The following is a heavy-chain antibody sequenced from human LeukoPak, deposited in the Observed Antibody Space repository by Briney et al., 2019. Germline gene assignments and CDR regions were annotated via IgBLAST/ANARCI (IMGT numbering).Heavy chain of an antibody. J-gene: IGHJ6*03. CDR1: GYTFTGYY. CDR3: ARVSPAMAYYYYYYTDV. D-gene: IGHD5-18*01. Sequence: ASVKVSCKASGYTFTGYYMHWVRQATGQGLEWMGWMNPNSGNTGYAQKFQGRVTITRNTSISTAYMELSSLRSEDTAVYYCARVSPAMAYYYYYYTDVWGKGTTVTVSS. CDR2: MNPNSGNT. V-gene: IGHV1-8*03.